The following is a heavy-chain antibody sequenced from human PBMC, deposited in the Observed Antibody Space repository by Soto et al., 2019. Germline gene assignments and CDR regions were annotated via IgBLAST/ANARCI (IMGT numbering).Heavy chain of an antibody. Sequence: PGGSLRLSCAASGFTFSSYGMHWVRQAPGKGLEWVAVIWYDGSNKYYADSVKGRFTISRDNSKNTLYLQMNSLRAEDTAAYYCARDQGYNYGSAYWVQGTLVTVSS. CDR2: IWYDGSNK. D-gene: IGHD3-10*01. J-gene: IGHJ4*02. V-gene: IGHV3-33*01. CDR3: ARDQGYNYGSAY. CDR1: GFTFSSYG.